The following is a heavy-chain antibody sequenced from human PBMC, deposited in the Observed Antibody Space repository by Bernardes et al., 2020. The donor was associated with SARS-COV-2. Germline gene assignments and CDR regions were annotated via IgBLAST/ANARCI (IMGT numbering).Heavy chain of an antibody. Sequence: GGSLRLSCAASGFTFSSYSMNWVRQAPGKGLEWVSSISSSSSYIYYADSVKGRFTISRDNAKNSLYLQMNSLRAEDTAVYYCARQWHQRVYYMDVWGKGTTVTVSS. D-gene: IGHD6-19*01. CDR1: GFTFSSYS. CDR3: ARQWHQRVYYMDV. J-gene: IGHJ6*03. CDR2: ISSSSSYI. V-gene: IGHV3-21*01.